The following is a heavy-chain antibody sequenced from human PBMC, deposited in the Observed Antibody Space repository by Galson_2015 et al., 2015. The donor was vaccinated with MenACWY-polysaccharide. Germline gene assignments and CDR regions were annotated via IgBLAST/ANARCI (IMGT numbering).Heavy chain of an antibody. Sequence: LRLSCAASGFTFSNHGLSWVRQAPGGGLEWGTAISGRGGSKYYADSVKGRFTISNHNSKNTLYLQMSSLRAEDTAVYYCAKVPGGIAMVRGVVTAYYCGMDVWGQGTMVTFSS. CDR3: AKVPGGIAMVRGVVTAYYCGMDV. D-gene: IGHD3-10*01. CDR2: ISGRGGSK. CDR1: GFTFSNHG. V-gene: IGHV3-23*01. J-gene: IGHJ6*02.